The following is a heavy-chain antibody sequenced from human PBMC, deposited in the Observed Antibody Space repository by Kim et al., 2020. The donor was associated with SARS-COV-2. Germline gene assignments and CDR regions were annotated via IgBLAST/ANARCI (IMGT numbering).Heavy chain of an antibody. CDR1: GFTFSSYE. Sequence: GGSLRLSCAASGFTFSSYEMNWVRQAPGKGLEWVSYISSSGSTIYYADSVKGRFTISRDNAKNSLYLQMNSLRAEDTAVYYCARASPGYSGYEYYYYYGMDVWGQGTTVTVSS. CDR3: ARASPGYSGYEYYYYYGMDV. V-gene: IGHV3-48*03. J-gene: IGHJ6*02. D-gene: IGHD5-12*01. CDR2: ISSSGSTI.